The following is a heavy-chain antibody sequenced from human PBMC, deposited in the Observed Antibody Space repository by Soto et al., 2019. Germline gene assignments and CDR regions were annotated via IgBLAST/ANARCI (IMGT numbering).Heavy chain of an antibody. V-gene: IGHV1-18*01. J-gene: IGHJ6*02. CDR1: GYTFRSYG. CDR3: ARDPGGTNGTADYYGRDV. CDR2: ISAYDGDT. Sequence: VQLVQSGGEVKKPGASVKVSCKASGYTFRSYGITWVRQAPGQGLEWMGWISAYDGDTNYAQKIQGRVTMTTDSPTRTAYLELMSQTAGDTAVSYCARDPGGTNGTADYYGRDVWGQCTTVTVSS. D-gene: IGHD2-8*01.